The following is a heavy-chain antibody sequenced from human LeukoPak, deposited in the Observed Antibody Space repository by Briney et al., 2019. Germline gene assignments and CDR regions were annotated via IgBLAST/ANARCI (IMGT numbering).Heavy chain of an antibody. D-gene: IGHD4-17*01. CDR3: ARFGDYVSYFDL. V-gene: IGHV3-74*01. Sequence: TGGSLRLSCVASGFTFSSYWMHWVRQAPGKGLVWLSRINSDGSSTAYADSVKGRFTISRDNAKKTLYLQMNSLRAEDTAVYYCARFGDYVSYFDLWGRGTLVIVSS. J-gene: IGHJ2*01. CDR2: INSDGSST. CDR1: GFTFSSYW.